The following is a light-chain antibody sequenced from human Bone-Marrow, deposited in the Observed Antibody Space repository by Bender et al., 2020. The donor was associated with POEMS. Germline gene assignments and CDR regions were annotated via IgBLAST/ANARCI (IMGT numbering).Light chain of an antibody. CDR1: SSNTGSGYD. J-gene: IGLJ1*01. CDR3: SSYTSSSTLV. CDR2: GYN. Sequence: QSVLTQPPSVSGAPGQRVTISCTGSSSNTGSGYDINWYQHLPGTAPKPLIYGYNNRPSGVPDRFSGSKSGTSASLAITGLQAEDEGDYYCSSYTSSSTLVFGTGTKVTVL. V-gene: IGLV1-40*01.